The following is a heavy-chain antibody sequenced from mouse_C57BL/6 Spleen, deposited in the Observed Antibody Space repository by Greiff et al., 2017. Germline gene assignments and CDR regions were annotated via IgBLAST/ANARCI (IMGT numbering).Heavy chain of an antibody. Sequence: EVMLVESGGGLVKPGGSLKLSCAASGFTFSDYGMHWVRQAPEKGLEWVAYISSGSSTIYYADTVKGRFTISRDNAKNTLFLQMTSLRSEDTAMYYCARGNYGSSYDAMDYWGQGTSGTVSS. CDR2: ISSGSSTI. CDR3: ARGNYGSSYDAMDY. V-gene: IGHV5-17*01. CDR1: GFTFSDYG. J-gene: IGHJ4*01. D-gene: IGHD1-1*01.